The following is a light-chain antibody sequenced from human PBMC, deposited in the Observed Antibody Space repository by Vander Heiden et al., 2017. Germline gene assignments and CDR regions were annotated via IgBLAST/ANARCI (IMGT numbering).Light chain of an antibody. CDR2: EAS. V-gene: IGKV1-5*01. Sequence: DIQMTQSPSTLSESVGDRVTITGRASQNIRNWLAGIPQKPGKAPKLPILEASSLGSGVPSRISSSGAWTKFSPTTSSLQADEFSTVYCQQYDSGSPPLSFGQGTKLEIK. CDR1: QNIRNW. CDR3: QQYDSGSPPLS. J-gene: IGKJ2*01.